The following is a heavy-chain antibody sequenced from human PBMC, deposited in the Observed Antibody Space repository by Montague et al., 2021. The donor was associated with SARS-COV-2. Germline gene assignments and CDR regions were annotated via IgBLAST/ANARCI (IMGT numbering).Heavy chain of an antibody. D-gene: IGHD4-17*01. CDR2: IYWDDDK. CDR3: ARYGDYGSWFDS. Sequence: VKPTQTLTLTCTFSGFSLNTSGEGVDWVRQPPGKALEWLALIYWDDDKRYSPSLKSRSTISKDTTKNEVVLTVANMDPADTATYYCARYGDYGSWFDSWGQGTLVTVSS. CDR1: GFSLNTSGEG. J-gene: IGHJ5*01. V-gene: IGHV2-5*02.